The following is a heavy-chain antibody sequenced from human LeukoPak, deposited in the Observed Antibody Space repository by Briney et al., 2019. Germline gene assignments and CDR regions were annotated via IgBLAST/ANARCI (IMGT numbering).Heavy chain of an antibody. CDR2: INHSGST. V-gene: IGHV4-34*01. J-gene: IGHJ4*02. D-gene: IGHD3-10*01. CDR3: ASLRVAMVRGVPYFDY. Sequence: SETLSLTCAVYGGSFSGYYWSWIRQPPGKGLEWIGEINHSGSTNYNPSLKSRVTISVDTSKNQFSLKLSSVTAADTAVYYCASLRVAMVRGVPYFDYWGQGALVTVSS. CDR1: GGSFSGYY.